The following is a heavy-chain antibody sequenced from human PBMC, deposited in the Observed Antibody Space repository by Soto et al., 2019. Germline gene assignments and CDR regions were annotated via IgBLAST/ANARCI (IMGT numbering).Heavy chain of an antibody. CDR1: GFTFSSYS. D-gene: IGHD5-12*01. J-gene: IGHJ5*02. Sequence: KPGGSLRLSCAASGFTFSSYSMNWVRQAPGKGLEWVSSISSSSSYIYYADSVKGRFTISRDNAKNSLYLQMNSLRAEDTAVYYCARDRGSSGYEENWFDPWGQGTLVTVSS. V-gene: IGHV3-21*01. CDR3: ARDRGSSGYEENWFDP. CDR2: ISSSSSYI.